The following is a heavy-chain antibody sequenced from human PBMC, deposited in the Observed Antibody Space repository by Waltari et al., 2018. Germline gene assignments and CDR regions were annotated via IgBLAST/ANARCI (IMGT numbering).Heavy chain of an antibody. CDR3: ARTEMGYEDTGEGYFDY. CDR1: GFTFSSYG. D-gene: IGHD5-12*01. V-gene: IGHV3-33*01. J-gene: IGHJ4*02. CDR2: IWYDGSNK. Sequence: QVQLVESGGGVVQPGRSLRLSCAASGFTFSSYGMHWVRQAPGKGLEWVAVIWYDGSNKYYADSVKGRFTISRDNSKNTPYLQMNSLRAEDTAVYYCARTEMGYEDTGEGYFDYWGQGTLVTVSS.